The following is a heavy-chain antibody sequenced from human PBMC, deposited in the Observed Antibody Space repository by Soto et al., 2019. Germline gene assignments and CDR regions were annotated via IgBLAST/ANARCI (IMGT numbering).Heavy chain of an antibody. CDR2: IYPGDSDT. Sequence: SCKASGYTFTSYWIGWVRQMPGKGLEWMGIIYPGDSDTRYSPSFQGQVTISADKSISTAYLQWSSLKASDTAMYYCARTRGIAAAGHMDYWGQGTLVTVSS. D-gene: IGHD6-13*01. V-gene: IGHV5-51*01. CDR1: GYTFTSYW. CDR3: ARTRGIAAAGHMDY. J-gene: IGHJ4*02.